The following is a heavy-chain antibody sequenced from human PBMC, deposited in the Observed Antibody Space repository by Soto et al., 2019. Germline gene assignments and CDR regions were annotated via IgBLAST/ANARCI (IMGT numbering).Heavy chain of an antibody. D-gene: IGHD6-13*01. CDR2: ISGSGGST. CDR1: GFTFSSYA. J-gene: IGHJ4*02. Sequence: GGSLRLSCAASGFTFSSYAMSWVRQAPGKGLEWVSAISGSGGSTYYADSVKGRFTISRDNSKNTLYLQMNSLRAEDTAVYYCANPLDSSPFVFDYWGQGTLVTVSS. CDR3: ANPLDSSPFVFDY. V-gene: IGHV3-23*01.